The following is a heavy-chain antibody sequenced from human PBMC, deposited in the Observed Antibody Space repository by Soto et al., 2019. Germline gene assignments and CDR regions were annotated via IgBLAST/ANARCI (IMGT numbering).Heavy chain of an antibody. D-gene: IGHD3-22*01. CDR2: IIPIFGTA. V-gene: IGHV1-69*01. CDR3: ARGWGYDSTDYYYAY. J-gene: IGHJ4*02. Sequence: QVQRVQSGAEVRKPGSSVKVSCKASGGTFSRHAISWVRQAPGQGLEWMGGIIPIFGTANHAQKFQGRVTIIADESTSTVYMELSSLRSEDTAIYDCARGWGYDSTDYYYAYWGQGTLVIVSS. CDR1: GGTFSRHA.